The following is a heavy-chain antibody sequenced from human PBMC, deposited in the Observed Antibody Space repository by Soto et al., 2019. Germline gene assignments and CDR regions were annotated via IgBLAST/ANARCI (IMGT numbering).Heavy chain of an antibody. J-gene: IGHJ6*02. D-gene: IGHD1-26*01. CDR3: ASLCGSYYYYGMDV. CDR2: INHSGST. Sequence: SETLSLTCAVYGGSFSGYYWSWIRQPPGKGLEWIGEINHSGSTNYNPSLKSRVTISVDTSKNQFSLKLSSVTAADTAVYYCASLCGSYYYYGMDVWGQGTTVTVYS. V-gene: IGHV4-34*01. CDR1: GGSFSGYY.